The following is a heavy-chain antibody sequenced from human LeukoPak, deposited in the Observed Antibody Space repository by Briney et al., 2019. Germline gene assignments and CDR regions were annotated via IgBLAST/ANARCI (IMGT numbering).Heavy chain of an antibody. D-gene: IGHD3-10*01. J-gene: IGHJ6*02. CDR1: GYTFTYRY. CDR3: ATTMVRGNYYYGMDV. CDR2: ITPFNGNT. Sequence: SVKVSCKASGYTFTYRYLHWVRQAPGQALEWMGWITPFNGNTNYAQKFQDRVTITGDRSMSTAYMELSSLRSEDTAMYYCATTMVRGNYYYGMDVWGQGTTVTVSS. V-gene: IGHV1-45*02.